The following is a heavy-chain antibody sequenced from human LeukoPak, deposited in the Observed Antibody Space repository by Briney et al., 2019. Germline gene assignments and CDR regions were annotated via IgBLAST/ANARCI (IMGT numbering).Heavy chain of an antibody. Sequence: GGSLRLSCAASGFTFSGYWMSWVRQAPGKGLEWVANIKQDGSAKYYVDSVKGRFTISRDNAKNSLYLQMNSLRAEDTAVYYCARRYFDYWGQGTLVTVSS. CDR1: GFTFSGYW. CDR3: ARRYFDY. CDR2: IKQDGSAK. J-gene: IGHJ4*02. V-gene: IGHV3-7*03.